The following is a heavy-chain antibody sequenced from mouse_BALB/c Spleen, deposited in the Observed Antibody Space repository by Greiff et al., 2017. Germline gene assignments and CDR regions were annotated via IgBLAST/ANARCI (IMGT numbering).Heavy chain of an antibody. CDR2: ILPGSGST. V-gene: IGHV1-9*01. CDR1: GYTFSSYW. D-gene: IGHD2-4*01. Sequence: QVQLQQSGAELMKPGASVKISCKATGYTFSSYWIEWVKQRPGHGLEWIGEILPGSGSTNYNEKFKGKATFTADTSSNTAYMQLSSLTSEDSAVDYCARGVITRWYFDVWGAGTTVTVSS. CDR3: ARGVITRWYFDV. J-gene: IGHJ1*01.